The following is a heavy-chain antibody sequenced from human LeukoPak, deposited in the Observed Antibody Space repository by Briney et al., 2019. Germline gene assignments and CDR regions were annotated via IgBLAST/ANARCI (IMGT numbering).Heavy chain of an antibody. V-gene: IGHV3-33*01. D-gene: IGHD3-10*01. CDR1: GFTFSSYG. J-gene: IGHJ3*02. Sequence: GGSLRLSCAASGFTFSSYGMHWVRQAPGKGLEWVAVIWYDGSNKYYADSVKGRLTISRDNSKNTLYLQMNSLRAEDTAVYYCARSARYYYGSGSYAGAFDIWGQGTMVTVSS. CDR3: ARSARYYYGSGSYAGAFDI. CDR2: IWYDGSNK.